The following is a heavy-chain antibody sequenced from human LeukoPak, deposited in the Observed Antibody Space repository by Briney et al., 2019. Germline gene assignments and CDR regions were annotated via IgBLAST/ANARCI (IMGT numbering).Heavy chain of an antibody. J-gene: IGHJ4*02. CDR1: GGSFSGDY. D-gene: IGHD1-14*01. CDR3: ARHSTTDPFDY. CDR2: INHSGST. V-gene: IGHV4-34*01. Sequence: SETLSLTCAVYGGSFSGDYWSWIRQPPGKGLEWIGEINHSGSTNYSPSLKSRVTISVDTSKNQFSLKLSSVTAADTAVYYCARHSTTDPFDYWGQGTLVTVSS.